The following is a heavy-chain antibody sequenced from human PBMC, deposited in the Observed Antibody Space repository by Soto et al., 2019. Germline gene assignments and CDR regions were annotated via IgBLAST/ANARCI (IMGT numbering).Heavy chain of an antibody. CDR2: IIPIFGTA. CDR3: ASAYCSSTSCYASSWFPGLGY. J-gene: IGHJ4*02. Sequence: QVQLVQSGAEVKKPGSSVKVSCKASGGTFSSYAISWVRQAPGQGLEWMGGIIPIFGTANYAQKFQGRVTITADESTSTAYMELSSLGSEDTAVYYCASAYCSSTSCYASSWFPGLGYRGQGTLVTVSS. D-gene: IGHD2-2*01. CDR1: GGTFSSYA. V-gene: IGHV1-69*01.